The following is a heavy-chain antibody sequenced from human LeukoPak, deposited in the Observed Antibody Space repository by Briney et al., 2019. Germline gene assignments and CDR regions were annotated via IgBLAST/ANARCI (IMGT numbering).Heavy chain of an antibody. J-gene: IGHJ4*02. D-gene: IGHD6-19*01. V-gene: IGHV4-59*01. CDR2: TYYSGST. CDR1: GGSISGYY. CDR3: TMATRWLAFDY. Sequence: SETLSLTCTVSGGSISGYYWSWIRQPPGKGLEWIGYTYYSGSTYYNPSLKSRVTISVDTSKNQFSLKLNSVTAADTAVYYCTMATRWLAFDYWGRGALVTVSS.